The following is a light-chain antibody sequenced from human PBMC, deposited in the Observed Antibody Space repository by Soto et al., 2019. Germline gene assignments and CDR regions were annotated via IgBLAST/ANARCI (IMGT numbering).Light chain of an antibody. V-gene: IGLV2-14*01. J-gene: IGLJ1*01. CDR3: SSYTSSGFYV. CDR1: SSDIGSYNY. Sequence: QSALTQPASVSGSPGQSITISCTGTSSDIGSYNYVSWYQQHLGKAPKLLIYEVSNRPSGVSNRFSGSKSGNTASLTISGLQTEDEADYYCSSYTSSGFYVFGTGTKLTVL. CDR2: EVS.